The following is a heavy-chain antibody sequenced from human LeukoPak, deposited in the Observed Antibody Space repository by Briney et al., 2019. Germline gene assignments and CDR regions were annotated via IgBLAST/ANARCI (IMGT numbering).Heavy chain of an antibody. Sequence: PSQTLSLTCTVSGGSISSGSYYWSWIRQPAGKGLEWIGRIYTSGSTNYDPSLKSRVTISVDTSKNQFSLKLSSVTAADTAVYYCATGDFWSGYSTGSFDYWGQGTLVTVSS. J-gene: IGHJ4*02. V-gene: IGHV4-61*02. D-gene: IGHD3-3*01. CDR3: ATGDFWSGYSTGSFDY. CDR2: IYTSGST. CDR1: GGSISSGSYY.